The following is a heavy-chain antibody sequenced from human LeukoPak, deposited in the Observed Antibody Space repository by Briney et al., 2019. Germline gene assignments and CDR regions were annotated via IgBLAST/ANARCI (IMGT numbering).Heavy chain of an antibody. Sequence: PSETLSLTCTVSGGSITTYYWSWIRQPAGKGLEWIGRILISGRTNYNPSLKSRLTMSADTSKNQFSLILNSVTAADTALYFCARTHFDSLGWFDPWGQGIQVIVSS. J-gene: IGHJ5*02. CDR2: ILISGRT. V-gene: IGHV4-4*07. D-gene: IGHD3-9*01. CDR1: GGSITTYY. CDR3: ARTHFDSLGWFDP.